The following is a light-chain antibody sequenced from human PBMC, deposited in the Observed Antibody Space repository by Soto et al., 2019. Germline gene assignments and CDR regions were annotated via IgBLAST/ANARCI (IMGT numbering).Light chain of an antibody. Sequence: EIVLTQSPGTLALSPGERATLSCRASQRVSNTQLAWYQQKHGQVPRLLIYGASSSATGIPDRFSGSGSGTDFPLTISRPDPEAFGPHYFPQYGRSPLTFGAGT. V-gene: IGKV3-20*01. J-gene: IGKJ4*01. CDR3: PQYGRSPLT. CDR1: QRVSNTQ. CDR2: GAS.